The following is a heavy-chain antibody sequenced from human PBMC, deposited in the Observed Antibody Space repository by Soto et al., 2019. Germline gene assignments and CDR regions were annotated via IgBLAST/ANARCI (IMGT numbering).Heavy chain of an antibody. CDR3: ARAITVTTNYYYYYMDV. D-gene: IGHD4-17*01. CDR2: ISSSSSYI. Sequence: GGSLRLSCAASGFTFSSYSMNWVRQAPGKGLEWVSSISSSSSYIYYADSVKGRFTISRDNAKNSLYLQMNSLRAEDTAVYYCARAITVTTNYYYYYMDVWGKGTTVTVSS. CDR1: GFTFSSYS. V-gene: IGHV3-21*01. J-gene: IGHJ6*03.